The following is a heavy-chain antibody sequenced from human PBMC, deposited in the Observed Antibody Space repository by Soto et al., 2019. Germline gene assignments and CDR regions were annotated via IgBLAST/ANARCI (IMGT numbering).Heavy chain of an antibody. Sequence: GGSLRLSCSASGFPFSSYAMHWVRQAPGKGLEYVSAISSNGGSTYYADSVKGRFTISRDNSKNTLYLQMSSLRAEDTAVYYCVNHGSGSYYYYYYGMDVWGQGTTVTVSS. J-gene: IGHJ6*02. D-gene: IGHD3-10*01. CDR3: VNHGSGSYYYYYYGMDV. V-gene: IGHV3-64D*08. CDR2: ISSNGGST. CDR1: GFPFSSYA.